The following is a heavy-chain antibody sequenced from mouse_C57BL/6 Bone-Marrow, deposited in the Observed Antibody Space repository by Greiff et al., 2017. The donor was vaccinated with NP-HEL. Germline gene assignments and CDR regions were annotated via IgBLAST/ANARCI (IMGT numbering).Heavy chain of an antibody. V-gene: IGHV1-69*01. Sequence: QVQLQQPGAELVMPGASVKLSCKASGYTFTSYWMHWVKQRPGQGLEWIGEIDPSDSYTNYNQKFKGKSTLTVDKSSSTAYMQLSSLTSEYSAVYYCTTVDYWGQGTTLTVSS. CDR1: GYTFTSYW. J-gene: IGHJ2*01. CDR2: IDPSDSYT. D-gene: IGHD1-1*01. CDR3: TTVDY.